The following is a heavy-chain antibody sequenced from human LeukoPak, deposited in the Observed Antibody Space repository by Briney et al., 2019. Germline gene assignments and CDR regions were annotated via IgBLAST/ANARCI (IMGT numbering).Heavy chain of an antibody. D-gene: IGHD2-15*01. J-gene: IGHJ4*02. V-gene: IGHV1-2*02. CDR3: ARGARYCSGGSCYPSYFDY. CDR2: INPNSGGT. CDR1: GYTFTGYY. Sequence: ASVKVSCKASGYTFTGYYMHWVRQAPGQGLEWMGWINPNSGGTNYAQKFQGRATMTRDTSISTAYMELSRLRSDDTAVYYCARGARYCSGGSCYPSYFDYWGQGTLVTVSS.